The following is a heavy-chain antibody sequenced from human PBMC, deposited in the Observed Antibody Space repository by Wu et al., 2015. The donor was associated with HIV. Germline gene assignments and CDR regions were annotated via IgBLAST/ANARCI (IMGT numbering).Heavy chain of an antibody. Sequence: QAHLEQFGGEVKKPGSSVKVTCKASGDGFTGYAVSWVRQAPGQALEWMGRINPLFGTANYAQNFQGRVTLTADKSTGTANMELNNLRSEDTAVYYCARGRVTNEVLTGYFIDYWGPGTRVTVSS. J-gene: IGHJ4*02. CDR2: INPLFGTA. CDR3: ARGRVTNEVLTGYFIDY. V-gene: IGHV1-69*14. D-gene: IGHD3-9*01. CDR1: GDGFTGYA.